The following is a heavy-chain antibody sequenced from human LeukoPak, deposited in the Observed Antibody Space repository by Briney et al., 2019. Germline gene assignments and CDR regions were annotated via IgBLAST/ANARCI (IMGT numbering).Heavy chain of an antibody. V-gene: IGHV4-39*01. CDR2: IYYSGST. J-gene: IGHJ4*02. D-gene: IGHD6-19*01. CDR1: GFTFSSYA. Sequence: GSLRLSCAASGFTFSSYAMSWVRQAPGKGLEWIGSIYYSGSTYYNPSLKSRVTISVDTSKNQFSLKLSSVTAADTAVYYCARHRSSGFIFDYWGQGTLVTVSS. CDR3: ARHRSSGFIFDY.